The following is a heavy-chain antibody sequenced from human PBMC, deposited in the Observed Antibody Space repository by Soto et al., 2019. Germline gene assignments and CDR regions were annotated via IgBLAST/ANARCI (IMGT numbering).Heavy chain of an antibody. V-gene: IGHV4-34*01. D-gene: IGHD3-16*01. CDR1: GGSFSGYY. CDR2: IDHSGGT. J-gene: IGHJ4*02. CDR3: ARGRLGGAAN. Sequence: QVQLQQWGTKLSKPSETLSLTRAVYGGSFSGYYWSWIRQPPGKGLEWIGEIDHSGGTNYNPSLKSRVTLSVDTSNSQFSPKLSSVTAADTARYYCARGRLGGAANWGQGTLVIVSS.